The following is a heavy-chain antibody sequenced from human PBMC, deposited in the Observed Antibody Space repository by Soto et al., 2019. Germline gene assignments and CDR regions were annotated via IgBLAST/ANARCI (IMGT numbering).Heavy chain of an antibody. V-gene: IGHV4-34*01. J-gene: IGHJ4*02. Sequence: QVQLQQWGAGLLKPSETLSLICAVYGGSFSGYYWSWIRQPPGKGLEWIGEINHSGSTNYNPSLKSRVTISVDTSKNQFSLKLSSVTAADTAMYYCATNVAAAIDYRGQGTLVTVSS. CDR2: INHSGST. CDR3: ATNVAAAIDY. CDR1: GGSFSGYY. D-gene: IGHD6-13*01.